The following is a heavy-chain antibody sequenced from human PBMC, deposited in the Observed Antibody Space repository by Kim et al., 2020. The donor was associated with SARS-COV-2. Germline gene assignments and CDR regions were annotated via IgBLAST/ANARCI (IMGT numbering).Heavy chain of an antibody. Sequence: SQTLSLTCAISGDSVSSNSAAWNWIRQSPSRGLEWLGRTYYRSKWYNDYAVSVKSRITINPDTSKNQFSLQLNSVTPEDTAVYYCARDRGPHSQWLVRGDAFDIWGQGTMVTVSS. CDR3: ARDRGPHSQWLVRGDAFDI. J-gene: IGHJ3*02. CDR2: TYYRSKWYN. D-gene: IGHD6-19*01. V-gene: IGHV6-1*01. CDR1: GDSVSSNSAA.